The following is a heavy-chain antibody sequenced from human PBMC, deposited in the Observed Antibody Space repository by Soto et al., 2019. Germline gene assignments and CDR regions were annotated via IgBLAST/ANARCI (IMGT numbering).Heavy chain of an antibody. CDR1: GFTFSSYA. V-gene: IGHV3-23*01. CDR2: ISGSGGST. Sequence: GGSLRLSCAASGFTFSSYAMSWVGQAPGKGLEWVSAISGSGGSTYYADSVKGRFTISRDNSKNTLYLQMNSLRAEDTAVYYCAKGSLYSSGRTNWFDPWGQGTLVTVSS. J-gene: IGHJ5*02. D-gene: IGHD6-19*01. CDR3: AKGSLYSSGRTNWFDP.